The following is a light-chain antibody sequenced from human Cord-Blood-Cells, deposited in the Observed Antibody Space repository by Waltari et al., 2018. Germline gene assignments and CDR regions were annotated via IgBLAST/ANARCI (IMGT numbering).Light chain of an antibody. CDR3: SSYTSSSRV. V-gene: IGLV2-14*01. CDR2: DVS. J-gene: IGLJ3*02. CDR1: SSDVGGYNY. Sequence: QSALTQPASVSGSPGQPITISCTGTSSDVGGYNYFSWYQQHPGKAPKLIIYDVSNRPSGVSKLFSGSKSGNTASLTISGLQAEDEADYYCSSYTSSSRVFGGGTKLTVL.